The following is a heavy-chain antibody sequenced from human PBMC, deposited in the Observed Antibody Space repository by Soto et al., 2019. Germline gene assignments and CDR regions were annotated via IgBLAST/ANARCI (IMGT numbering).Heavy chain of an antibody. D-gene: IGHD5-12*01. CDR1: GFTFSSYA. V-gene: IGHV3-23*01. Sequence: HPGGSLRLSCAASGFTFSSYAMSWVRQAPGKGLEWVSSISGSDISTYYADSVKGRFTISRDNSKNTVYVQMNSLRAEDTGVYYCAKSRSASVAPNNYWGQGTLVTVSS. CDR2: ISGSDIST. J-gene: IGHJ4*02. CDR3: AKSRSASVAPNNY.